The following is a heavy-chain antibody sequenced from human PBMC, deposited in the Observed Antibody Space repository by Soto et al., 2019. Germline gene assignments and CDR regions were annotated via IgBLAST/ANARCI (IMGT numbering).Heavy chain of an antibody. J-gene: IGHJ4*02. Sequence: PSETLSLTCTVSGGSISSGDCYWSWIRQPPGKGLEWIGYIYYSGSTYYNPSLKSRVTISVDTSKNQFSLKLSSVTAADTAVYYCAREGRPYHMLYGLWGQGTLVTVSS. CDR2: IYYSGST. D-gene: IGHD2-8*01. V-gene: IGHV4-30-4*01. CDR3: AREGRPYHMLYGL. CDR1: GGSISSGDCY.